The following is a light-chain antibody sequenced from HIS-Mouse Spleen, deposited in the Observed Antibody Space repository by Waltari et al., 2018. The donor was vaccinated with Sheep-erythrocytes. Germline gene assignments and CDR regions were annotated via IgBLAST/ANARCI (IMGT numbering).Light chain of an antibody. Sequence: SYELTQPPSVSVSPGQTASSPCSGEKLGDKYACWYQQKPGQSPVLVIYQDIQRPSGIPERFSGSNSGNTATLTISGTQAMDEADYYCQAWDSSTAWVFGGGTKLTVL. CDR1: KLGDKY. J-gene: IGLJ2*01. V-gene: IGLV3-1*01. CDR3: QAWDSSTAWV. CDR2: QDI.